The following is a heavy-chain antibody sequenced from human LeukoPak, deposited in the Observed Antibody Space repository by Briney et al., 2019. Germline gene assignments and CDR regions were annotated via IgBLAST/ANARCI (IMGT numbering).Heavy chain of an antibody. V-gene: IGHV3-30*02. Sequence: GGSLRPSCAASGLTLSGIAMFWVPRAPGRGWGGLAFIQYDGRNKCCADSVKGRFTVSRDNSKNTLYLQMNSLRVEDTAIYYCAKDKNDSGDYSSMDVWGKGTTVTVSS. J-gene: IGHJ6*03. D-gene: IGHD4-17*01. CDR2: IQYDGRNK. CDR1: GLTLSGIA. CDR3: AKDKNDSGDYSSMDV.